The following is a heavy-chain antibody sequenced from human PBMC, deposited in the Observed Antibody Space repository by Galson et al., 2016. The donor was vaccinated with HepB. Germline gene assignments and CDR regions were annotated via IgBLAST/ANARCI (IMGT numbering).Heavy chain of an antibody. CDR1: GGSFSGYY. J-gene: IGHJ5*01. CDR3: TRDFDPFDS. D-gene: IGHD3-9*01. Sequence: SETLSLTCAVYGGSFSGYYWNWIRQAPGKGLEWIGYIHLRWSTKYNPSLNSRVTMSLNTSENQFSLSLRSVTAADTAVYYCTRDFDPFDSWGQGTLVTVSS. CDR2: IHLRWST. V-gene: IGHV4-34*11.